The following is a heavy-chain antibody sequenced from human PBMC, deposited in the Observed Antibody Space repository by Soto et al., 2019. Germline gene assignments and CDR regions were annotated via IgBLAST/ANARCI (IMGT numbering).Heavy chain of an antibody. D-gene: IGHD2-2*01. CDR1: GFTFSSYA. J-gene: IGHJ6*02. CDR3: AKGCSSNSRYGYYGMDV. Sequence: GGSLRLSCAASGFTFSSYAMSWVRQAPGKGLEWVSAISGSGGSTYYADSVKGRFTISRDNSKNTLYLQMNSLRAEDTAVYYCAKGCSSNSRYGYYGMDVWGQGTRVTVSS. V-gene: IGHV3-23*01. CDR2: ISGSGGST.